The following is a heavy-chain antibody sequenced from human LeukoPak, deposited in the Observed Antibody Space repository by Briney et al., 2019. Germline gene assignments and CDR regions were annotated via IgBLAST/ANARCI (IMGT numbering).Heavy chain of an antibody. V-gene: IGHV4-59*01. J-gene: IGHJ6*03. CDR3: ARAVAVFGTYYYMDV. CDR2: IYYSGST. CDR1: GGSISSYY. Sequence: SETLSLTCTVSGGSISSYYWSWIRQPPGKGLEWIGYIYYSGSTNYNPSLKSRVTISVDTSKNQFSLKLSSVTAADTAVYYCARAVAVFGTYYYMDVWGKGTTVTVSS. D-gene: IGHD6-19*01.